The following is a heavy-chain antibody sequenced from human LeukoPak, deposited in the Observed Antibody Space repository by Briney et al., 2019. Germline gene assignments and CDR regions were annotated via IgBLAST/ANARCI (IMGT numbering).Heavy chain of an antibody. CDR1: GGSISNKY. Sequence: SETLSLTCTVSGGSISNKYWSWIRQPPGKGLEWIGYIYYSGSTNYNPSLKSRVTISVDTSKNQFSLKLSSVTAADTAVYYCARAGAGSSSWYMDVWGKGTTVTVSS. V-gene: IGHV4-59*01. D-gene: IGHD6-13*01. CDR2: IYYSGST. J-gene: IGHJ6*03. CDR3: ARAGAGSSSWYMDV.